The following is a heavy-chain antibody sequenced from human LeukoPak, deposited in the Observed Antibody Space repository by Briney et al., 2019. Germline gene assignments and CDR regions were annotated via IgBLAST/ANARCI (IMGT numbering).Heavy chain of an antibody. CDR1: GGSISTYY. V-gene: IGHV4-4*07. CDR3: ARWITTQGTFDI. D-gene: IGHD1-1*01. J-gene: IGHJ3*02. Sequence: RPSGTLSLTCTVSGGSISTYYWNWLRHPAGKGLAWIGRIYTSGSTNYNASLKSRVTLSLDTSKNQFSLKLTSVTAANTAVYYCARWITTQGTFDIWAQGTMVTVSS. CDR2: IYTSGST.